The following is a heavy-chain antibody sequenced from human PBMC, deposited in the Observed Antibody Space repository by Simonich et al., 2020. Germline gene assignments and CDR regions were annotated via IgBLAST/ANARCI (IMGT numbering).Heavy chain of an antibody. CDR1: VGSISSYY. Sequence: QVQLQESGPGLVKPSETLSLTCTVSVGSISSYYWNWIRQPPGKGLEWIGYIYYSGSTNYNPSPKRRVTISVDTSKTQFSLKLSSVTAADTAVYYCARSLGYYYYYYGMDVWGQVTTVTVSS. J-gene: IGHJ6*02. D-gene: IGHD1-26*01. CDR2: IYYSGST. V-gene: IGHV4-59*08. CDR3: ARSLGYYYYYYGMDV.